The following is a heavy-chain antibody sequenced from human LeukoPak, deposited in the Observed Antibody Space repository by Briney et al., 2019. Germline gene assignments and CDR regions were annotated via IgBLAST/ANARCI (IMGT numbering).Heavy chain of an antibody. CDR2: ISGSGGST. D-gene: IGHD5-18*01. J-gene: IGHJ3*02. Sequence: HPGGSLRPSCAASGFTFSSYAMSWVRQAPGKGLEWVSAISGSGGSTYYADSVKGRFTISRDNSKNTLYLQMNSLRAEDTAVYYCAKSRESYRDAFDIWGQGTMVTVSS. CDR3: AKSRESYRDAFDI. CDR1: GFTFSSYA. V-gene: IGHV3-23*01.